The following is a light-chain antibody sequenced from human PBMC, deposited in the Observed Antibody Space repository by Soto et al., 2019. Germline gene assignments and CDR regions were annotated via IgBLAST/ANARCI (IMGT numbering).Light chain of an antibody. J-gene: IGKJ3*01. V-gene: IGKV1-39*01. CDR3: QPTSAAPFT. CDR1: RNINTY. Sequence: DMQMAQSPSSLSASVGDTITITCRASRNINTYLNWYQQKPGKAPKLLIFGASSLQSGVPSRFSGSGSRTDFTLTINSLQPEDFATYCCQPTSAAPFTFGPGTKVDSK. CDR2: GAS.